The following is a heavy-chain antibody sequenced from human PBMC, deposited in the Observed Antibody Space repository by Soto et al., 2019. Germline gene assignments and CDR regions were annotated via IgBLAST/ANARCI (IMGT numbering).Heavy chain of an antibody. Sequence: SETLSLTCTVSGGSISGYYWTWIRQPPGKGLEWIGYIFYSGVTNYNPSLKSRVTLSVDTSKNQFSLKLRSVTAADTAVYYCARVGSSGWSPDYWGRGTLVTVSS. J-gene: IGHJ4*02. CDR2: IFYSGVT. D-gene: IGHD6-19*01. V-gene: IGHV4-59*01. CDR1: GGSISGYY. CDR3: ARVGSSGWSPDY.